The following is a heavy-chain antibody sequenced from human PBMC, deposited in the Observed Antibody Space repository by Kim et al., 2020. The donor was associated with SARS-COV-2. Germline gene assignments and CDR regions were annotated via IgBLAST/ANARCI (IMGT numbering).Heavy chain of an antibody. Sequence: YADSVKGRFTISRDNAKNTLYLQMNSLRAEDTAVYYCARDQGSWYGYFDYWGQGTLVTVSS. V-gene: IGHV3-53*01. CDR3: ARDQGSWYGYFDY. J-gene: IGHJ4*02. D-gene: IGHD6-13*01.